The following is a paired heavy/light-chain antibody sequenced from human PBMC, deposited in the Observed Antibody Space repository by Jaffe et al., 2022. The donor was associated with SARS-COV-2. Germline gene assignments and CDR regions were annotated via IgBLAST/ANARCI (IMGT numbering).Light chain of an antibody. Sequence: DIQMTQSPSSVSASVGDRVTITCRASQGISISLAWYQQKPGKAPKVLIYGASSLQSGVPSRFSGSGSGTDFTLTISSLQPEDFATYYCQQVKSFPITFGQGTRLEIK. J-gene: IGKJ5*01. V-gene: IGKV1-12*01. CDR1: QGISIS. CDR3: QQVKSFPIT. CDR2: GAS.
Heavy chain of an antibody. Sequence: QLQLQESGPGLVKPSETLSLTCTVSGGSINTNNYFWGWIRQPPGKGLEWIGSLYYGGSTSYNPSLKGRVTVSVDTSKTQFSLKLSSVTAADTAVYYCARRGGTSGFAYDYWGQGTLVTVSS. CDR2: LYYGGST. J-gene: IGHJ4*02. V-gene: IGHV4-39*01. CDR3: ARRGGTSGFAYDY. CDR1: GGSINTNNYF. D-gene: IGHD2-8*01.